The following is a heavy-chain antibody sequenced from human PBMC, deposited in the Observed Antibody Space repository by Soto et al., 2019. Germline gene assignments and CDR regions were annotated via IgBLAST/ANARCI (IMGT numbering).Heavy chain of an antibody. V-gene: IGHV4-39*01. CDR1: GGSISSSSYY. Sequence: PSETLSLTCSVSGGSISSSSYYWGWIRQPPGKGLQWIGSIYYSGSTYYNPSLKSRVTISVDTSKNQFSLKLSSVTAADTAVYYCARSELYDFWSGLARYGMDVWAQGTTVPVSS. D-gene: IGHD3-3*01. J-gene: IGHJ6*02. CDR2: IYYSGST. CDR3: ARSELYDFWSGLARYGMDV.